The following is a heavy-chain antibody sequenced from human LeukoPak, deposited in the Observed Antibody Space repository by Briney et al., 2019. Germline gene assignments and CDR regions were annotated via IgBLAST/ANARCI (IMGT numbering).Heavy chain of an antibody. Sequence: VRQVXXKGLLWVSRINSDGSATIYADSVRGRFTISRDNAKNTLYLQMSGLRVEDTAVYHCASDSPYYGMDVWGQGTTVTVSS. J-gene: IGHJ6*02. CDR3: ASDSPYYGMDV. V-gene: IGHV3-74*01. CDR2: INSDGSAT.